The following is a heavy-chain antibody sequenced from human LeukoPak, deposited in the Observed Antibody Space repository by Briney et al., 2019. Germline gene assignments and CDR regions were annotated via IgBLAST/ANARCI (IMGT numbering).Heavy chain of an antibody. CDR1: GYTFTSYG. CDR3: AGGGGVGYDSSGYYYALHHETSFDY. Sequence: ASVKVSCKASGYTFTSYGISWVRQAPGQGLEWMGWISAYNGNTNYAQKLQGRVTMTTDTSTSTAYMELRSLRSDDTAVYYCAGGGGVGYDSSGYYYALHHETSFDYWGQGTLVTVSS. V-gene: IGHV1-18*01. J-gene: IGHJ4*02. D-gene: IGHD3-22*01. CDR2: ISAYNGNT.